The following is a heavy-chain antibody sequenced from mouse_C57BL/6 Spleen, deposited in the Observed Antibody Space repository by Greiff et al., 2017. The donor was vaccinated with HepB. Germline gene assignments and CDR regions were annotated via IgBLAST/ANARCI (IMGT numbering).Heavy chain of an antibody. CDR3: ARGGDYYYGSSYDFDY. CDR1: GYTFTDYY. J-gene: IGHJ2*01. CDR2: IYPGSGNT. V-gene: IGHV1-76*01. D-gene: IGHD1-1*01. Sequence: VMLVESGAELVRPGASVKLSCKASGYTFTDYYINWVKQRPGQGLEWIARIYPGSGNTYYNEKFKGKATLTAEKSSSTAYMQLSSLTSEDSAVYFCARGGDYYYGSSYDFDYWGQGTTLTVSS.